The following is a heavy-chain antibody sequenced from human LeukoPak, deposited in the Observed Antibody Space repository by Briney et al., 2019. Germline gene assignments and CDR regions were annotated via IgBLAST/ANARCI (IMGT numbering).Heavy chain of an antibody. V-gene: IGHV3-23*01. D-gene: IGHD6-13*01. CDR2: ISGSGGNI. Sequence: GGSLRLSCAASGFTFSPYAMNWVRQAPGKGLEWVSGISGSGGNIYYADSVKGRFTIFRDNSKNTLYLQMNSLRVEDAAIYYCAKDPSITWCWGQGTLVTVSS. J-gene: IGHJ4*02. CDR3: AKDPSITWC. CDR1: GFTFSPYA.